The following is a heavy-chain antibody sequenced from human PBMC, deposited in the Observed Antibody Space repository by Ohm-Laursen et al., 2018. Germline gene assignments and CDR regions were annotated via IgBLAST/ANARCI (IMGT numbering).Heavy chain of an antibody. CDR3: ARGTGAYDLRYFDY. V-gene: IGHV4-61*01. Sequence: VTLSFTCTVSGGSVSGGSYYWSWPRQPPGKGLDWISYIYYTGSTNYNPSLKSRVTISIDTSKNQFSLKLNSVTAADASVYYCARGTGAYDLRYFDYWGQGTRVTVSS. J-gene: IGHJ4*02. CDR2: IYYTGST. D-gene: IGHD5-12*01. CDR1: GGSVSGGSYY.